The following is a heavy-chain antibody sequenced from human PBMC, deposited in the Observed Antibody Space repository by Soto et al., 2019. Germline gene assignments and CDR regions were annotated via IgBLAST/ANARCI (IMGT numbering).Heavy chain of an antibody. D-gene: IGHD2-8*01. CDR3: AKGGRRVLIPMDV. CDR1: AFTFSNYA. CDR2: IRSSGEST. Sequence: QLLESGGGRVQTGGSLRLSCTASAFTFSNYAMSWVRQAPGKGLEWVSGIRSSGESTYYADSVKGRLTISRDNSKNMLYLQINSLRAEDTAVYYCAKGGRRVLIPMDVWGQGTTVTVSS. J-gene: IGHJ6*02. V-gene: IGHV3-23*01.